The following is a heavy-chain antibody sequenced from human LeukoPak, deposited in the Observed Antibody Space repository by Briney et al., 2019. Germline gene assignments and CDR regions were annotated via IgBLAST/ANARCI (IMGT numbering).Heavy chain of an antibody. D-gene: IGHD3-10*01. J-gene: IGHJ6*03. CDR1: GFTFSSYN. CDR2: ISSSRGIK. CDR3: ARELHDYFYMDV. Sequence: PGGSLRLSCAASGFTFSSYNMIWVRRAPGKGLEWVSYISSSRGIKYYADSVKGRFTISRDNAKNSLFLQMNSLRAEDTAVYYCARELHDYFYMDVWGKGTTITVSS. V-gene: IGHV3-48*01.